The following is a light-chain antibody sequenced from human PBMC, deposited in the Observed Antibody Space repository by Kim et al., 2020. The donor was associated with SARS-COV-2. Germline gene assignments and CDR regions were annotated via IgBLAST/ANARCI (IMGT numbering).Light chain of an antibody. J-gene: IGKJ4*01. V-gene: IGKV3-11*01. CDR3: QQRSAT. Sequence: TRAVSPGERAPLSCRASQSVSSYLAWYQQKPGQAPRLLIYDASNRATGIPARFSGSGSGTDFTLTISSLEPEDFAVYYCQQRSATFGGGTKVDIK. CDR1: QSVSSY. CDR2: DAS.